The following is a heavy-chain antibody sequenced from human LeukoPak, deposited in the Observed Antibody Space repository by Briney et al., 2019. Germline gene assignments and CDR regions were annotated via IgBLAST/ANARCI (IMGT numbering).Heavy chain of an antibody. Sequence: GGSLRLSCTASGFTFGDYAMSWVRQAPGKGLEWVGFIRSKAYGGTTDYAASVNGRFTISRDDSKSIAYLQMNSLKTEDTAVYYCTRNTYYYDSSGYYYIDYWGQGTLVTVSS. J-gene: IGHJ4*02. CDR3: TRNTYYYDSSGYYYIDY. V-gene: IGHV3-49*04. CDR2: IRSKAYGGTT. D-gene: IGHD3-22*01. CDR1: GFTFGDYA.